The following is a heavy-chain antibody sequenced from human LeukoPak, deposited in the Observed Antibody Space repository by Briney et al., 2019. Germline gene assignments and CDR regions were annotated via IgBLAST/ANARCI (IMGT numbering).Heavy chain of an antibody. J-gene: IGHJ6*02. Sequence: ASVKVSCKASGYTFTGYYMHWVRQAPGQGLEWMGWINPNSGGTNYAQKFQGRVTMTRDTSISTAYMELSRLRSDDTAVYYCARDQIVVVPARYYYYGMDVWAKEPRSPSP. V-gene: IGHV1-2*02. CDR2: INPNSGGT. D-gene: IGHD2-2*01. CDR3: ARDQIVVVPARYYYYGMDV. CDR1: GYTFTGYY.